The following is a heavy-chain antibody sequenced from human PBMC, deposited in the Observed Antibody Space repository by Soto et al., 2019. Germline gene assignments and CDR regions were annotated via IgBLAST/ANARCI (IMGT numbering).Heavy chain of an antibody. CDR3: ARGMTPPGAPAWYYFDS. D-gene: IGHD2-8*02. J-gene: IGHJ4*02. V-gene: IGHV4-4*07. CDR2: FSLSGTT. CDR1: GASIAGGSY. Sequence: PSETLSLTCSVSGASIAGGSYWSWIRHPAGKGLEWIGRFSLSGTTNYSPSLRSRVTMSADVSKNQCSLRLTSVTAADTALYYCARGMTPPGAPAWYYFDSWGQGTLVTVSS.